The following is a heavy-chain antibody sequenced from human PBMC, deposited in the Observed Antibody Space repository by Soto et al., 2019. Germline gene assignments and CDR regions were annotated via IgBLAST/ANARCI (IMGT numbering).Heavy chain of an antibody. Sequence: PGGSLRLSCAASGFTFSSYWMSWVRQAPGKGLEWVANIKQDGSEKYYVDSVKGRFTISRDNAKNSLYLQMNSLRAEDTAVYYCARVGRGYSSPDDAFDIWGQGTMVTVSS. CDR1: GFTFSSYW. D-gene: IGHD6-13*01. CDR2: IKQDGSEK. CDR3: ARVGRGYSSPDDAFDI. V-gene: IGHV3-7*01. J-gene: IGHJ3*02.